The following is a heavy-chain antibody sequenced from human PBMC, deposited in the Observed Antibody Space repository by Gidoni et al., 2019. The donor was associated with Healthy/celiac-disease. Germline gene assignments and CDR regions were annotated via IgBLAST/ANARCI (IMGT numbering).Heavy chain of an antibody. Sequence: QVQLVESGGGVVQPGRALRPSCAASGITFSRLGMHWVRQAPGKGLEWVAVIWYDGSNKYYADSVKGRFTISRDNSKNTLYLQMNSLRAEDTAVYYCARDAPHRTFDDYWGQGTLVTVSS. CDR2: IWYDGSNK. CDR1: GITFSRLG. D-gene: IGHD3-16*01. J-gene: IGHJ4*02. V-gene: IGHV3-33*01. CDR3: ARDAPHRTFDDY.